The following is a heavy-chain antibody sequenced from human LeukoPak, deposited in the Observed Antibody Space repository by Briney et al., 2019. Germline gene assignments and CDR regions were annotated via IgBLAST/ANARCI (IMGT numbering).Heavy chain of an antibody. D-gene: IGHD3-10*01. J-gene: IGHJ6*03. V-gene: IGHV1-46*01. CDR1: GYTFTSYY. CDR3: ARGPSITMVRGGQWYYYMDV. CDR2: LKPSVGSI. Sequence: ASVKVSCKASGYTFTSYYIHWVRQAPGQGLEWMGILKPSVGSISYAQKFQGRVNMTRDTSTNTVYMELSSLRSEDTAVYYCARGPSITMVRGGQWYYYMDVWGKGTTVTISS.